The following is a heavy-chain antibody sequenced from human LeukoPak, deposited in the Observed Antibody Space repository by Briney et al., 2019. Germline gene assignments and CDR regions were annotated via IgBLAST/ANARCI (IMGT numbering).Heavy chain of an antibody. J-gene: IGHJ3*02. Sequence: SETLSLTCTVSGDSINDYYWSWIRQPPGNRLEWIGWIYYSGSTMYSPSLESRVTISLDTSRTQFSLDLNSVTAADTAVYYCARHAGFGSGYYHDAFDIWGRGSMVIVSS. D-gene: IGHD3-22*01. CDR3: ARHAGFGSGYYHDAFDI. CDR1: GDSINDYY. V-gene: IGHV4-59*08. CDR2: IYYSGST.